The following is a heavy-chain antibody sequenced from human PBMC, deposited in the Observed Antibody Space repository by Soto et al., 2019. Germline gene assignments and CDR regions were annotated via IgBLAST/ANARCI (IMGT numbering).Heavy chain of an antibody. CDR2: IWNDGSNE. CDR1: GFFFSDYG. CDR3: ARDQTDSGGYSEY. J-gene: IGHJ4*02. D-gene: IGHD3-22*01. Sequence: GGSLRLSCEGSGFFFSDYGMHWVRQAPGKGLEWVAVIWNDGSNEYYADSVKGRFTISRDNSKNTLYLQLNNLRAEDTAVYFCARDQTDSGGYSEYWGQGTLVTVSS. V-gene: IGHV3-33*08.